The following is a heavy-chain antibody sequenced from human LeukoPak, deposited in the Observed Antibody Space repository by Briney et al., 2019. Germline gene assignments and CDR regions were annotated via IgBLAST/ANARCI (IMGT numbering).Heavy chain of an antibody. V-gene: IGHV4-59*11. CDR3: ARGIGQLLNGDYYYYGMDV. D-gene: IGHD2-2*01. CDR1: GGSISSHY. CDR2: IYYSGST. J-gene: IGHJ6*02. Sequence: PSETLSLTCTVSGGSISSHYWSWIRQPPGKGLEWIGYIYYSGSTNYNPSLKSRVTISVDTSKNQFSLKLSSVTAADTAVYYCARGIGQLLNGDYYYYGMDVWGQGTTVTVSS.